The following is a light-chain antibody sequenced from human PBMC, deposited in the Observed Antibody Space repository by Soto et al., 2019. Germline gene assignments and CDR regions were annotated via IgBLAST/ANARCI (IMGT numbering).Light chain of an antibody. J-gene: IGLJ3*02. CDR3: SSYAGSTFWV. V-gene: IGLV2-14*01. Sequence: QSVLTQPASVSGSPGQSITLSCTGSGPDVGGYNYVSWYQQYPGEAPKLLIFEVTNRPSGVSDRFSASKSGNTASLTISGLQAEDEAVYYCSSYAGSTFWVFGGGTKVTVL. CDR2: EVT. CDR1: GPDVGGYNY.